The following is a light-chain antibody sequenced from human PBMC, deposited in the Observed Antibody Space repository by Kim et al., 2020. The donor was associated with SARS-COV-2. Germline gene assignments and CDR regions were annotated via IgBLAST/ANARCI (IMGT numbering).Light chain of an antibody. V-gene: IGKV4-1*01. J-gene: IGKJ5*01. CDR1: QSVLYKSNSKNY. Sequence: DIVMTQSPDSLAVSLGERATINCKSSQSVLYKSNSKNYLAWYQQKAGQPPKLLIHWASTRESGVPDRFSGSGSETDFALTISGLQAEDVAIYYCQQYYTTPNTFGQGTRLEIK. CDR2: WAS. CDR3: QQYYTTPNT.